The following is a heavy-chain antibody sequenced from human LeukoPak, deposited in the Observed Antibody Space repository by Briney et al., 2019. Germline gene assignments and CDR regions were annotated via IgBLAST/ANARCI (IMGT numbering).Heavy chain of an antibody. CDR2: IYYSGST. D-gene: IGHD3-10*01. Sequence: SETLSLTCTVSGGSIISYYWSWIRQPPGKGLEWIGYIYYSGSTNYNPSLKSRVTISVDTSKNQFSLKLSSVTAADTADSYCPREPYGSGAFDYWGQGTLVTVSA. CDR1: GGSIISYY. CDR3: PREPYGSGAFDY. J-gene: IGHJ4*02. V-gene: IGHV4-59*01.